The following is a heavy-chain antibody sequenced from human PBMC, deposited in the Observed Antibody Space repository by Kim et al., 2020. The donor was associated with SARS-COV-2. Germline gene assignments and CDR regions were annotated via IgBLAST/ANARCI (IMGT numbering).Heavy chain of an antibody. Sequence: GGSLRLSCAASGFSVGDNFMNWVRQAPGKGLEWVSVIYSGGSIYYADSVKGRFTISRDIFKNTLYLQMDSLRAEDTGVYYCASLPYSGSYYGFDYWGQGT. CDR1: GFSVGDNF. CDR2: IYSGGSI. D-gene: IGHD1-26*01. CDR3: ASLPYSGSYYGFDY. J-gene: IGHJ4*02. V-gene: IGHV3-53*01.